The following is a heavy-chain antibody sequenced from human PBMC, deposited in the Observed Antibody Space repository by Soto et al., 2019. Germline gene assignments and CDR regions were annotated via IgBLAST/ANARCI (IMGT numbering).Heavy chain of an antibody. CDR2: INSDGSST. D-gene: IGHD3-3*01. CDR1: GFTFSSYW. CDR3: ARVRSRFLEWPDYYGMDV. Sequence: GGSLRLSCTASGFTFSSYWMHWVRQAPGKGLVWVSRINSDGSSTSYADSVKGRFTISRDNAKNTLYLQMNSLRAEDTAVYYCARVRSRFLEWPDYYGMDVWGQGTTVTVSS. J-gene: IGHJ6*02. V-gene: IGHV3-74*01.